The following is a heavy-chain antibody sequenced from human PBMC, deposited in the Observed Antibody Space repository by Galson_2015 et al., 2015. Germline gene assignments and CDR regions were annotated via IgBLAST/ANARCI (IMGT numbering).Heavy chain of an antibody. J-gene: IGHJ5*02. Sequence: SVKVSCKASGYTFTSYDINWVRQATGQGLEWMGWTNPNSGNTGYAQKFQGRVTMTRNTSISTAYMELSSLRSEDTAVYYCARDNWNYVNWFDPWGQGTLVTVSS. CDR1: GYTFTSYD. CDR3: ARDNWNYVNWFDP. V-gene: IGHV1-8*01. D-gene: IGHD1-7*01. CDR2: TNPNSGNT.